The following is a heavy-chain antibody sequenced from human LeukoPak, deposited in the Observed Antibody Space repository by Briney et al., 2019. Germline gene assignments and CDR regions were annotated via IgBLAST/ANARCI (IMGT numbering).Heavy chain of an antibody. CDR1: GFTFSSYS. V-gene: IGHV3-21*01. D-gene: IGHD3-10*01. CDR2: ISSSSSYI. J-gene: IGHJ5*02. CDR3: ASTPGGVIIRWFDP. Sequence: PGGSLRLSCAASGFTFSSYSMNWVRQAPGKGLEWVSSISSSSSYIYYADSVKGRFTISRDNAKNSLYLQMNSLRAEDTAVYYCASTPGGVIIRWFDPWGQGTLVTDSS.